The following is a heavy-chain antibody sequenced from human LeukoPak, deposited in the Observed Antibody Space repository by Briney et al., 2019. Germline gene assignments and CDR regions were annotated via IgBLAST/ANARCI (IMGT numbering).Heavy chain of an antibody. J-gene: IGHJ4*02. Sequence: ASVKVSCKVSGYTLTELSMHWVRQAPGKGLEWMGGFDPEDGETIYAQKFQGRVTMTEDTSTDTAYMELSSLRSDDTAVYYCARVISSWYSFAYWGQGTLVTVSS. CDR1: GYTLTELS. CDR3: ARVISSWYSFAY. V-gene: IGHV1-24*01. D-gene: IGHD6-13*01. CDR2: FDPEDGET.